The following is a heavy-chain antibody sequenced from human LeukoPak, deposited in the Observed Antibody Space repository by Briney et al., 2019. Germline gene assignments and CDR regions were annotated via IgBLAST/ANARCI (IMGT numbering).Heavy chain of an antibody. CDR2: INSDGSST. CDR1: RFTFSSYW. Sequence: RGSLRLSSAASRFTFSSYWRHSVRQAPGKGLVWVSRINSDGSSTSYADSVKGRFTISRDNAKNTLYLQMNSLRAEDTAVYYCARDLRGSYYFDYWGQGTLVTVSS. CDR3: ARDLRGSYYFDY. D-gene: IGHD1-26*01. J-gene: IGHJ4*02. V-gene: IGHV3-74*01.